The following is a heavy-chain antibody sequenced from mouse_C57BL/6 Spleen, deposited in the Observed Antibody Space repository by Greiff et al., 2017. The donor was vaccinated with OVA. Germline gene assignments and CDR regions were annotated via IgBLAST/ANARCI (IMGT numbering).Heavy chain of an antibody. CDR3: TRRGTGFYYFDD. V-gene: IGHV1-15*01. Sequence: VQLQQSGAELVRPGASVTLSCKASGYTFTDYEMHWVKQTPVHGLEWIGAIDPETGGTAYNQKFKGKAILTADKSSSTAYMELRSLTSEDSAVYYCTRRGTGFYYFDDWGQGTTPTVSS. J-gene: IGHJ2*01. D-gene: IGHD4-1*01. CDR1: GYTFTDYE. CDR2: IDPETGGT.